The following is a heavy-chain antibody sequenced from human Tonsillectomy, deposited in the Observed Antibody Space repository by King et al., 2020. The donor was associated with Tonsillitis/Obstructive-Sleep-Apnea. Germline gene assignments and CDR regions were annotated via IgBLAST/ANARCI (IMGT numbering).Heavy chain of an antibody. CDR2: SSDNGAGT. D-gene: IGHD6-19*01. J-gene: IGHJ6*03. CDR3: AGGPAGADYYYMDV. CDR1: GFTFTSYA. V-gene: IGHV3-23*02. Sequence: VQLVESGGGSVQPGGSLRLSCAASGFTFTSYAMTWVRQAPGKGLEWVSSSSDNGAGTHYQDSVKGRFNISRDNSKNTLYLQMNSLRVDDTAVYYCAGGPAGADYYYMDVWGKGTTATVSS.